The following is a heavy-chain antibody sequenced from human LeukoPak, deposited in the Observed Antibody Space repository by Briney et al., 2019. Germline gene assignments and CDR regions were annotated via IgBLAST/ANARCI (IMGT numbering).Heavy chain of an antibody. Sequence: ASVKVSCKASGYTFTGYYMHWVRQAPGQGLEWMGWINPNSGGTNYAQKFQGRVTMTRDTSISTAYMELSRLRSDDTAVYYCARAPIVGATRAWFGPWGQGTLVTVSS. V-gene: IGHV1-2*02. CDR3: ARAPIVGATRAWFGP. D-gene: IGHD1-26*01. CDR1: GYTFTGYY. CDR2: INPNSGGT. J-gene: IGHJ5*02.